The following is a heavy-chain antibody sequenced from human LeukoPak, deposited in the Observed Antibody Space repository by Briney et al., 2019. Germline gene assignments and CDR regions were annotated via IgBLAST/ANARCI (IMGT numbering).Heavy chain of an antibody. D-gene: IGHD3-16*02. CDR2: ISTVSTYM. CDR1: GFTFSGFH. Sequence: GGSLRLSCAVSGFTFSGFHMNWVRQAHGKGLDWVSSISTVSTYMYYADSVKGRFTISRDNAKNSLYLQMKSLRVEDTAVYYCVREYVWGSYRYVDYWGQGTLVTVSS. J-gene: IGHJ4*02. CDR3: VREYVWGSYRYVDY. V-gene: IGHV3-21*06.